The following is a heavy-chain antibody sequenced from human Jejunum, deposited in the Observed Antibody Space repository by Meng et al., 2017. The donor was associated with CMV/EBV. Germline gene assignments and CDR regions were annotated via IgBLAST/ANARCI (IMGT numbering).Heavy chain of an antibody. D-gene: IGHD6-19*01. J-gene: IGHJ4*02. CDR2: IYWDDDK. V-gene: IGHV2-5*02. Sequence: SLGSRGVGVGWIRQPPGKALEWLAVIYWDDDKRYSPSLKNRLTISKDTSKNQVFLMMTNMDPVDTATYYCAHRSPGYISGWDQGLFDYWGQGTLVTVSS. CDR3: AHRSPGYISGWDQGLFDY. CDR1: SLGSRGVG.